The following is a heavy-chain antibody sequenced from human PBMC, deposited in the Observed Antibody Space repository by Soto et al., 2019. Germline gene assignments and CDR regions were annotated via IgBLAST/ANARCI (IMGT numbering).Heavy chain of an antibody. J-gene: IGHJ4*02. D-gene: IGHD7-27*01. Sequence: QVQLQESGPRLVSPSQTLSLTCTVSGGSISSAAYCWSWIRQSPDKGLEWIGHIYDGGTTYSSPSLKGRVNISADTSETQFSLKLNSVSAADTAVYYCARGPSGDKVDYWGQGIQVTVSS. V-gene: IGHV4-30-4*01. CDR1: GGSISSAAYC. CDR2: IYDGGTT. CDR3: ARGPSGDKVDY.